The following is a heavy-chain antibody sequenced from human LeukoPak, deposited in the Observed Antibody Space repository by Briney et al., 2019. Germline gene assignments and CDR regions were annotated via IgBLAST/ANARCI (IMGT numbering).Heavy chain of an antibody. V-gene: IGHV3-21*01. CDR2: TSSSSSYI. D-gene: IGHD6-13*01. J-gene: IGHJ6*03. CDR3: AREGAASYYMDV. Sequence: GGSLRLSCAASGFTFSSYSMNWVRQAPGKGLEWVSSTSSSSSYIYYADSVKGRFTISRDNAKNSLYLQMNSLRAEDTAVYYCAREGAASYYMDVWGKGTTVTVSS. CDR1: GFTFSSYS.